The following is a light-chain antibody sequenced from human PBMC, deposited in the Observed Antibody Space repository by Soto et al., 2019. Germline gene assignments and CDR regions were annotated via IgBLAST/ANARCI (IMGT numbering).Light chain of an antibody. CDR1: SSDVGGYNY. J-gene: IGLJ1*01. CDR2: EVS. Sequence: QSALTHPASVSGSPGQSITISCTGTSSDVGGYNYVSWYQQHPGKAPKLMIYEVSNRPSGVSNRFSGSKSGNTASLTISGLQSEDEADYYCNSYTSSSTPYVFGTGTKLTVL. V-gene: IGLV2-14*01. CDR3: NSYTSSSTPYV.